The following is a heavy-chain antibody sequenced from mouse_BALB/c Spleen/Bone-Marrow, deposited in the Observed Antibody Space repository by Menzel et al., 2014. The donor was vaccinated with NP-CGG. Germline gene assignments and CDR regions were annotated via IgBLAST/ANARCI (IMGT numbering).Heavy chain of an antibody. CDR3: AREMSLYY. J-gene: IGHJ4*01. CDR2: ISDGGSYT. V-gene: IGHV5-4*02. CDR1: GFTFSDYY. Sequence: EVHLVESGGGLVKPGGSLKLSCAASGFTFSDYYMYWVRQTPEKRLEWVATISDGGSYTYYPDSVKGRSTISRDNAKDNLSLQMSSVESEDAGVYYCAREMSLYYWGQGTSVTVSS.